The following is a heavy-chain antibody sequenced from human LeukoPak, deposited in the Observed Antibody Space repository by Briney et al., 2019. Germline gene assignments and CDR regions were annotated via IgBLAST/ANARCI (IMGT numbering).Heavy chain of an antibody. CDR1: GGSFSGYY. J-gene: IGHJ3*02. CDR3: ARAPGYYDSSGSAFDI. CDR2: INHSGST. V-gene: IGHV4-34*01. D-gene: IGHD3-22*01. Sequence: PSETLSLTCAVYGGSFSGYYWSWIRQPPGKGLEWIGEINHSGSTNYNPSLKSRVTISVDTSKNQFSLKLSSVTAADTAVYYCARAPGYYDSSGSAFDIWGQGTIVPVSS.